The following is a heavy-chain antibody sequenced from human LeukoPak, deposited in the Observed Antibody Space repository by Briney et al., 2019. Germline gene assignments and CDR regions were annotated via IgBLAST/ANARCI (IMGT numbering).Heavy chain of an antibody. CDR1: GYTFTTYG. V-gene: IGHV1-18*01. CDR2: ISAYNGNT. D-gene: IGHD1-26*01. J-gene: IGHJ4*02. CDR3: ARQCGSLCPFDY. Sequence: ASVKVSCKASGYTFTTYGISWVRQAPGQGLDWMGWISAYNGNTNYAQKFQGRVTMTTDTSTSTAYMELRSLRSDDTAVYYCARQCGSLCPFDYWGQGTLVTVSS.